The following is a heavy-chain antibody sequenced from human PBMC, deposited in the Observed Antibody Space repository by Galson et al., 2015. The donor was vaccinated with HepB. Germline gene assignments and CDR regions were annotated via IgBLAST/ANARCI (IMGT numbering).Heavy chain of an antibody. CDR3: ASHGSIVGAGENAFEI. D-gene: IGHD1-26*01. CDR1: GGTFSSYA. CDR2: IIPIFGTA. V-gene: IGHV1-69*06. J-gene: IGHJ3*02. Sequence: SVKVSCKASGGTFSSYAISWVRQAPGQGLEWMGGIIPIFGTANYAQKFQGRVTITADKSTSTAYMELSSLRSEDTAVYYCASHGSIVGAGENAFEIWGQGTMVTVSS.